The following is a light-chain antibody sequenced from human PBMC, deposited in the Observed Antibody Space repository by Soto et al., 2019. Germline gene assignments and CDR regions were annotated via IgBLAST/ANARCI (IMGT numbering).Light chain of an antibody. V-gene: IGKV3-15*01. Sequence: EIVLTQSPDTLSVSPGERAPLSCRAGQGVTTNFAWYQQKSGQSPRLLIYDVSIRATGVPARFSGTGSETDFTLTISGMQYEDSAVYFCQQYNNWPYSFGQGTRLEIK. J-gene: IGKJ5*01. CDR1: QGVTTN. CDR3: QQYNNWPYS. CDR2: DVS.